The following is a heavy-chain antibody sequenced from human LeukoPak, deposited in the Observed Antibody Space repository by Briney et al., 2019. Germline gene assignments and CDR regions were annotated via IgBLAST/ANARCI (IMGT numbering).Heavy chain of an antibody. D-gene: IGHD3-22*01. CDR1: GYTLTEFS. Sequence: ASVKVSSKVSGYTLTEFSMHWVRQAPGKGLEWMGGFDPEDGETIYAQELQGRVTMTKDTSTETAYMELSSLRSEDTAVYYCATWYYYDSSDYYLADYWGQGTLVTVSS. J-gene: IGHJ4*02. CDR3: ATWYYYDSSDYYLADY. CDR2: FDPEDGET. V-gene: IGHV1-24*01.